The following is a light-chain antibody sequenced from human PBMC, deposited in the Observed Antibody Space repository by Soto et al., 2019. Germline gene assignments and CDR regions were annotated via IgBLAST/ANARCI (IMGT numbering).Light chain of an antibody. Sequence: QVTQSPSILSESVGDRLTITCRASQNIYTWLAWYQKKTGIAPKPLIHKASTLESGVPSRLRGSGFGTELTITISSMQTEDFATYYCQQFNSYPITFGHGTGLEIK. CDR2: KAS. CDR3: QQFNSYPIT. J-gene: IGKJ5*01. CDR1: QNIYTW. V-gene: IGKV1-5*03.